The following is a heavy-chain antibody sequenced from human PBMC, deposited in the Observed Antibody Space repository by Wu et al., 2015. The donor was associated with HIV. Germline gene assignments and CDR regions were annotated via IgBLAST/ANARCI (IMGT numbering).Heavy chain of an antibody. Sequence: QTHLRQSGPEVKRPGASVRVSCMASTYTFRTYGLAWVRQAPGQGLEWMGWLSAHNGNTNYAQKFQDRITISTDTSAKTAYLQLRSLKSDDTATYYCAKDRGYSDLDSSGYYPYFFDYWGQGTPVTVSS. CDR2: LSAHNGNT. J-gene: IGHJ4*02. CDR1: TYTFRTYG. CDR3: AKDRGYSDLDSSGYYPYFFDY. D-gene: IGHD3-22*01. V-gene: IGHV1-18*01.